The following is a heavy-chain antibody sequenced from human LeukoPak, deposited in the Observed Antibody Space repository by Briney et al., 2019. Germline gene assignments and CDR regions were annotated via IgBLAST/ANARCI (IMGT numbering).Heavy chain of an antibody. CDR1: GGSVSSGSYY. CDR3: ARHFYGSGSYRAYGMDV. J-gene: IGHJ6*02. CDR2: IYYSGST. V-gene: IGHV4-61*01. D-gene: IGHD3-10*01. Sequence: SETLSLTCTVSGGSVSSGSYYWSWIRQPPGKGLEWIGYIYYSGSTNYNPSLKSRVTISVDTSKNQFSLKLSSVTAADTAVYYCARHFYGSGSYRAYGMDVWGQGTTVTVSS.